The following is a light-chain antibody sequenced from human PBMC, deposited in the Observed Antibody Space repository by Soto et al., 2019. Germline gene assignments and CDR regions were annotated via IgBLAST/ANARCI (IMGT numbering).Light chain of an antibody. Sequence: QPVLTQSSSASASLGSSVKLTCTLSSGHSSYIIAWHQQQTGKAPRYLMKLEGSGSYNKGSGVPDLFSGSSSGADRYLTISNLESEDEADYYCETGDSNTWVLGGGTKVTVL. CDR2: LEGSGSY. CDR3: ETGDSNTWV. J-gene: IGLJ3*02. V-gene: IGLV4-60*03. CDR1: SGHSSYI.